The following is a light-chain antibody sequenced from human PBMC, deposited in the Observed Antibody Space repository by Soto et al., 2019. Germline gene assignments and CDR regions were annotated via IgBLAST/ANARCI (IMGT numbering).Light chain of an antibody. Sequence: EIVMTQSPATLSVSPGERATLSCRASQSVSSNLAWYQQKPGQAPRLLIYGASTRATGIPATSSGSGSGTEFTLTISSLQSEDFAVYYCQQYNNWPPLTFGGGTMVEIK. CDR2: GAS. CDR3: QQYNNWPPLT. J-gene: IGKJ4*01. CDR1: QSVSSN. V-gene: IGKV3-15*01.